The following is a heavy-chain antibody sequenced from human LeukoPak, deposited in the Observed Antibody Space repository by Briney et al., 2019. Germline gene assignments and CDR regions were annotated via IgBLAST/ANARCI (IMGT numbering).Heavy chain of an antibody. J-gene: IGHJ4*02. CDR1: GGSFSGYY. Sequence: SETLSLTCAVYGGSFSGYYWSWIRQPPGKGLEWIGEINHSGSTNYNPSLKSRVTISVDTSKNQFSLKLSSVTAADTAVYYCARGMAYYDYVWGSYRLGYWGQGTLVTVSS. V-gene: IGHV4-34*01. CDR3: ARGMAYYDYVWGSYRLGY. CDR2: INHSGST. D-gene: IGHD3-16*02.